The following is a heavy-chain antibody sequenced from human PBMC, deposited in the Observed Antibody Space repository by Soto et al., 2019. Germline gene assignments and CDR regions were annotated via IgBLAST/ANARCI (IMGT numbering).Heavy chain of an antibody. Sequence: QVQLVQSGAEVKKPGSSVKVSCKAYGGTFSSYTISWVRQAPGQGLEWMGRIIPILGIANYAQKFQGRVTITADKSTSTAYMELSSLRSEDTAVYYCARVGDYSNYYFDYWGQGTLVTVS. D-gene: IGHD4-4*01. J-gene: IGHJ4*02. CDR3: ARVGDYSNYYFDY. V-gene: IGHV1-69*02. CDR2: IIPILGIA. CDR1: GGTFSSYT.